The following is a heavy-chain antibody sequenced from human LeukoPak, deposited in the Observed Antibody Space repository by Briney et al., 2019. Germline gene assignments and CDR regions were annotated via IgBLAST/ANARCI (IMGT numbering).Heavy chain of an antibody. V-gene: IGHV4-34*01. CDR1: GGSFSGYY. Sequence: SETLSLTCAVYGGSFSGYYWSWIRQPPGKGLEWIGEINHSGSTNYNPSLKSRVTISVAASKNKFHLKLSSVTAADTAVYYCARVSPRMEAFDIWGQGTMVTVSS. D-gene: IGHD1-1*01. CDR3: ARVSPRMEAFDI. CDR2: INHSGST. J-gene: IGHJ3*02.